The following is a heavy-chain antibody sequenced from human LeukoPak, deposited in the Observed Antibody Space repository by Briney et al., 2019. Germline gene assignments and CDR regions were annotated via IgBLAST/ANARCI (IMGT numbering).Heavy chain of an antibody. V-gene: IGHV3-23*01. CDR3: ARDPPVPPNDSSVEVPDAFDI. D-gene: IGHD3-22*01. CDR1: GFTFSSYA. Sequence: QSGGSLRLSCAASGFTFSSYAMSWVRQAPGKGLEWVSAISGSGGSTYYADSVKGRFTISRDNSKNTLYLQMNSLRAEDTAVYYCARDPPVPPNDSSVEVPDAFDIWGQGTMVTVSS. J-gene: IGHJ3*02. CDR2: ISGSGGST.